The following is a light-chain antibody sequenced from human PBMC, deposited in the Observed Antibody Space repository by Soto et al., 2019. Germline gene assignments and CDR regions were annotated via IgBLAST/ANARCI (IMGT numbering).Light chain of an antibody. CDR2: GAS. V-gene: IGKV3-20*01. J-gene: IGKJ1*01. CDR1: QTVTSDY. CDR3: QQYGDSPRT. Sequence: MVLTHSPGTLSLSPGERATLSCSASQTVTSDYLAWYQQKPGQAPRLLIYGASDRATGIPDRFSASGSGTDFTLTISRLEPQDFAIYYCQQYGDSPRTFGRGTKVDIK.